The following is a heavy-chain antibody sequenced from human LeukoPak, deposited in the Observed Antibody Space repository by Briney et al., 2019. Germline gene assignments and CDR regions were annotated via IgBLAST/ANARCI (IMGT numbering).Heavy chain of an antibody. J-gene: IGHJ5*02. CDR2: IYYSGRT. Sequence: PSETPSLTCTVSGGSISSSSYYWGWIRQPPGKGLEWIGSIYYSGRTYYTPSLKSRVTISVDTSKNQFSLKLSSVTAADTAVYYCARRLRGRSNWFDPWGQGTLVTVSS. V-gene: IGHV4-39*01. CDR3: ARRLRGRSNWFDP. CDR1: GGSISSSSYY.